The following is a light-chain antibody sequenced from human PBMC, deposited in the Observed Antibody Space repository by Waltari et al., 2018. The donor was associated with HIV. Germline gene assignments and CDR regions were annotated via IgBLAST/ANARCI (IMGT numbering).Light chain of an antibody. V-gene: IGKV3-20*01. J-gene: IGKJ1*01. CDR3: QQYGGSPET. CDR1: QSVSSNL. Sequence: EIVLTQSPGTLSLSHGEGVTLSCRSSQSVSSNLLAWYQQKPGQAPRLLIYDASRRATDIPARFKGSGSGTNFTLTIDRLEPEDFAVYYCQQYGGSPETFGQGTKVEIK. CDR2: DAS.